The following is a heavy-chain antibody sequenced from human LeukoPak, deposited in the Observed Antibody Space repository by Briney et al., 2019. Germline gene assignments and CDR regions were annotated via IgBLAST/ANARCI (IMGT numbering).Heavy chain of an antibody. Sequence: PGGSLRLSCAASGFTVSSNYMSWVRQAPGMGLEWVSVIYSGGSTYYADSVKGRFTISRDNSKNTLYLQMNSLRAEDTAVYYCARGIYSRDYYYYYYMDVWGKGTTVTVSS. J-gene: IGHJ6*03. CDR2: IYSGGST. CDR1: GFTVSSNY. D-gene: IGHD6-13*01. CDR3: ARGIYSRDYYYYYYMDV. V-gene: IGHV3-53*01.